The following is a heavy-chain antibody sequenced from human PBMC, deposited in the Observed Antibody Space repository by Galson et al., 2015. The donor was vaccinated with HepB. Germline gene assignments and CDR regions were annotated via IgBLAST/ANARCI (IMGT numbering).Heavy chain of an antibody. J-gene: IGHJ5*02. Sequence: SLRLSCAASGFTFSDYYMSWIRQAQGKGLEWVSYISSSSSYTNYADSVKGRFTISRDNAKNSLYLQMNSLRAEDTAVYYCARDGLYCSSTSCYSSWFDPWGQGTLVTVSS. CDR2: ISSSSSYT. V-gene: IGHV3-11*06. D-gene: IGHD2-2*01. CDR3: ARDGLYCSSTSCYSSWFDP. CDR1: GFTFSDYY.